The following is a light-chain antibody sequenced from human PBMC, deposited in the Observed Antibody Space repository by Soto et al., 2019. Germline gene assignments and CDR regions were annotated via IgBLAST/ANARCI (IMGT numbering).Light chain of an antibody. CDR3: LQYDTYPYT. CDR1: QGIRDF. V-gene: IGKV1-9*01. Sequence: DIQLTQSPSFLSASVGDRVTITCRASQGIRDFLAWYQQKPGQPPKLLIYAASTLQTGVPTRFSGSGSGTEFTLTISSLQPEDSATYFCLQYDTYPYTFGQGTNLEIK. J-gene: IGKJ2*01. CDR2: AAS.